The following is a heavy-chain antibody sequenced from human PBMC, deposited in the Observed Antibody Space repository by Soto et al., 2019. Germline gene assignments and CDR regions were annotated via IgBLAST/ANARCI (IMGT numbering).Heavy chain of an antibody. CDR2: IYYSGST. D-gene: IGHD3-3*01. V-gene: IGHV4-61*08. CDR1: GGSISSGGYS. CDR3: ARGHGGAYDFWSGYTFDY. J-gene: IGHJ4*02. Sequence: PSETLSLTCAVSGGSISSGGYSWSWIRQPPGKGLEWIGYIYYSGSTNYNPSLKSRVTISVDTSKNQFSLKLSSVTAADTAVYYCARGHGGAYDFWSGYTFDYWGQGTQVTVSS.